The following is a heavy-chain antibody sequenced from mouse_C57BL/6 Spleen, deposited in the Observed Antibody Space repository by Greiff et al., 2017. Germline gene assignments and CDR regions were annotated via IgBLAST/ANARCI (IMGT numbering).Heavy chain of an antibody. CDR3: AREGGSGYFDY. D-gene: IGHD3-1*01. J-gene: IGHJ2*01. V-gene: IGHV5-17*01. Sequence: EVMLVESGGGLVKPGGSLKLSCAASGFTFSDYGMHWVRQAPEKGLEWVAYISSGSSTIYYADTVKGRFTISRDNAKNTLFLQMTSLRSEDTAMYYCAREGGSGYFDYWGQGTTLTVSS. CDR1: GFTFSDYG. CDR2: ISSGSSTI.